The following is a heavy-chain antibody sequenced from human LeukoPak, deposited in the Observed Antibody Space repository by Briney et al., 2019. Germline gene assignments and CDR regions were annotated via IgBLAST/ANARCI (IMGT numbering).Heavy chain of an antibody. CDR2: ISGSGGST. D-gene: IGHD2-15*01. Sequence: PGGSLRLSCAASGFTFSSYAMSWVRQAPGKGLEWVSAISGSGGSTYYADSVKGRFTISRDNSKDTLYLQMNSLRAEDTAVYYCAKDRPNPYCSGGSCYSGLCDYWGQGTLVTVSS. CDR3: AKDRPNPYCSGGSCYSGLCDY. J-gene: IGHJ4*02. V-gene: IGHV3-23*01. CDR1: GFTFSSYA.